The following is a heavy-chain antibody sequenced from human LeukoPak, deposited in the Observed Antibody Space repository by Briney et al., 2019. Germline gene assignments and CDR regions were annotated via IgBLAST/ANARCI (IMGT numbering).Heavy chain of an antibody. CDR2: INPNSGGT. CDR3: ARSRGGIAAAGSDY. D-gene: IGHD6-13*01. J-gene: IGHJ4*02. Sequence: ASVEVSCKASGYTFTGYYMHWVRQAPGQGLEWMGWINPNSGGTNYAQKFQGRVTMTRDTSISTAYMELSRLRSDDTAVYYCARSRGGIAAAGSDYRGQGTLVTVSS. V-gene: IGHV1-2*02. CDR1: GYTFTGYY.